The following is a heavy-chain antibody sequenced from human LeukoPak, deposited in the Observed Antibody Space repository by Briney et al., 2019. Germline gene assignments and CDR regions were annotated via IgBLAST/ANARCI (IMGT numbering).Heavy chain of an antibody. CDR3: ARDPRGGGLLKAYYCYMDV. J-gene: IGHJ6*03. CDR2: IYTSGST. V-gene: IGHV4-4*07. D-gene: IGHD3-22*01. Sequence: SETLSLTCTVSGGSISSYYWSWIRQPAGKGLDWIGRIYTSGSTNYNPSLKSRVTMSVDTSKNQFSLKLSSVTAADTAVYYCARDPRGGGLLKAYYCYMDVWGKGTTVTVSS. CDR1: GGSISSYY.